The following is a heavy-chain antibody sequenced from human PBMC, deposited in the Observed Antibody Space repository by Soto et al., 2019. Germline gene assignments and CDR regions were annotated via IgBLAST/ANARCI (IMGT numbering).Heavy chain of an antibody. CDR3: AKVEAGHDSSGVIGY. J-gene: IGHJ4*02. V-gene: IGHV3-23*01. CDR1: GFTFSSYA. Sequence: GGSLRLSCAASGFTFSSYAMSWVRQAPGKGLEWVSAISGSGGSTYYADSVKGRFTISRDNSKNTLYLQMNSLRAEDTAVYYCAKVEAGHDSSGVIGYWGQGTLVTVSS. CDR2: ISGSGGST. D-gene: IGHD3-22*01.